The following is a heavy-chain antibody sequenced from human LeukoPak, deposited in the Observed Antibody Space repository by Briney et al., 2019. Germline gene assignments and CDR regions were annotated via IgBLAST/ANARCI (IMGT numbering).Heavy chain of an antibody. CDR2: IYYSGST. J-gene: IGHJ5*02. Sequence: SETLSLTCTVSGGSISSSSYYWGWIRQPPGKGLEWIGSIYYSGSTYYNPSLKSRVTISVDTSKNQFSLKLSSVTAADTAVYYCARDSPLLPYPFDPWGQGTLVTVSS. D-gene: IGHD2-2*02. V-gene: IGHV4-39*07. CDR3: ARDSPLLPYPFDP. CDR1: GGSISSSSYY.